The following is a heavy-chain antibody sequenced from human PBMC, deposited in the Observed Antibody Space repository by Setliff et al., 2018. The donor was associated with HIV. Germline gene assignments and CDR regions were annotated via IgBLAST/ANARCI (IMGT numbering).Heavy chain of an antibody. D-gene: IGHD5-18*01. CDR1: GDSVSGDSAA. J-gene: IGHJ4*02. Sequence: SQTLSLTCAISGDSVSGDSAAWNWIRQSPSRGLEWLARTYYRSKWYTDYAVSVKSRITINPDTSRNQSSLQLSSVIPDDSAVYFCARGGITAYYFDHWAQGTLVTVS. CDR3: ARGGITAYYFDH. V-gene: IGHV6-1*01. CDR2: TYYRSKWYT.